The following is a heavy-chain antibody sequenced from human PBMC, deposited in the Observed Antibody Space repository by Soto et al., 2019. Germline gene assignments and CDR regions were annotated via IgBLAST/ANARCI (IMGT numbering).Heavy chain of an antibody. CDR3: AKDIQQWLVNALDI. CDR1: GFTFDDYA. V-gene: IGHV3-9*01. CDR2: ISWNSGSI. D-gene: IGHD6-19*01. J-gene: IGHJ3*02. Sequence: GXSLRLSCAASGFTFDDYALHWFRQAPGKGLEWVSGISWNSGSIGYADSVKGRFTISRDNAKNSLYLQMNSLRAEDTALYYCAKDIQQWLVNALDIWGQGTMVTVSS.